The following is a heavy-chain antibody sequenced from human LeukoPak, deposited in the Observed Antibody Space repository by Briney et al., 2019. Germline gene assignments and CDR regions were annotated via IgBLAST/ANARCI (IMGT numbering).Heavy chain of an antibody. J-gene: IGHJ3*02. D-gene: IGHD1-26*01. V-gene: IGHV3-7*04. CDR2: IKQDGSGK. CDR3: ARVQWELLRGDAFDI. Sequence: GRSLRLSCAASGFTFSSYWMSWVRQAPGKGLEWVANIKQDGSGKYYVDSVKGRFTISRDNAKNSLYLQMNSLRAEDTAVYYCARVQWELLRGDAFDIWGQGTMVTVSS. CDR1: GFTFSSYW.